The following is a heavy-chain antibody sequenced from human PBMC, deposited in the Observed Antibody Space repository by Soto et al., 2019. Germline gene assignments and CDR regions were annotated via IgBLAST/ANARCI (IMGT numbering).Heavy chain of an antibody. CDR3: ATGNWNYVDY. D-gene: IGHD1-20*01. CDR1: GFTFSSYG. CDR2: ISYDGSNK. Sequence: QVQLVESGGGVVQPGRSLRLSCAASGFTFSSYGMHWVRQAPGKGLEWVAVISYDGSNKYYADSVRGRFTISRDNSKNTLYLQMNSLRDEDTAVYYCATGNWNYVDYWGQGTLVTVSS. V-gene: IGHV3-30*03. J-gene: IGHJ4*02.